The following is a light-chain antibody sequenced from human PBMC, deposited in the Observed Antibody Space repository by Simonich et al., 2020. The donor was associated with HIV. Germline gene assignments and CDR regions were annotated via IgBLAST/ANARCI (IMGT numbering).Light chain of an antibody. CDR3: GTWDSSLSAYV. V-gene: IGLV1-51*01. J-gene: IGLJ1*01. CDR2: DNN. Sequence: QSVLTQPPSVSAAPGPKVTISCSGSSSNIGSNYVSWYQQLPGTAPKLLIYDNNKRPSGIPDRFSGSKSGTSATLGITGLQTGDEADYYCGTWDSSLSAYVFGTGTKVTVL. CDR1: SSNIGSNY.